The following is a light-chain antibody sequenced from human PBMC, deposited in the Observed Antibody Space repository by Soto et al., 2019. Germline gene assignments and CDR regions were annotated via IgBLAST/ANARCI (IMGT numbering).Light chain of an antibody. CDR3: QQYYSYPRT. Sequence: EIVLTQSPGTLSLSPGERATLSCRASQSVSSSYLAWYQQKPGQAPRLLIYGASSRATGIPDRISGSGSGTDFTLTISRLEPEDFATYYCQQYYSYPRTFGQGTKVEIK. J-gene: IGKJ1*01. V-gene: IGKV3-20*01. CDR2: GAS. CDR1: QSVSSSY.